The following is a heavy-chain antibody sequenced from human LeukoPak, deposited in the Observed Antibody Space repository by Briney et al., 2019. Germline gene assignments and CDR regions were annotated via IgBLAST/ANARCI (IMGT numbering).Heavy chain of an antibody. CDR2: IIPIFGTA. CDR1: GYTFRNYG. CDR3: ARTRVGRAYYYYMDV. Sequence: ASVKVSCKTSGYTFRNYGITWVRQAPGQGLEWMGGIIPIFGTANYAQKFQGRVTITADESTSTAYMELSSLRSEDTAVYYCARTRVGRAYYYYMDVWGKGTTVTVSS. V-gene: IGHV1-69*13. D-gene: IGHD2-15*01. J-gene: IGHJ6*03.